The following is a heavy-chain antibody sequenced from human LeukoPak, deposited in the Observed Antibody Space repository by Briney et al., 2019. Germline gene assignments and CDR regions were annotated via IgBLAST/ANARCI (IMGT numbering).Heavy chain of an antibody. J-gene: IGHJ6*04. CDR3: AELGITMIGGV. Sequence: GGSLRLSCAAYGFTFSSYSMNSVRQAPGKGLEWVSYISSSGSTIYYADSVKGRFTISRDNAKNSLYLQMHSLRAEDTAVYYCAELGITMIGGVWGKGTTVTISS. CDR1: GFTFSSYS. D-gene: IGHD3-10*02. V-gene: IGHV3-48*04. CDR2: ISSSGSTI.